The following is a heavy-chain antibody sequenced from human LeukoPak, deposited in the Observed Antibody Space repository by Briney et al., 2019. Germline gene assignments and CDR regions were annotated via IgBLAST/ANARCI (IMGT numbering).Heavy chain of an antibody. CDR1: GFTFSSYA. Sequence: PGGSLRLSCAASGFTFSSYAMSWVRQAPGKGLEWVSAISGSGGSTYYADSVKGRFTISRDNSKNTLYLQMNSLRAEDTAVYYCAKDQYSSSWYFYYYYGMDVWGQGTTVTVSS. D-gene: IGHD6-13*01. CDR2: ISGSGGST. J-gene: IGHJ6*02. V-gene: IGHV3-23*01. CDR3: AKDQYSSSWYFYYYYGMDV.